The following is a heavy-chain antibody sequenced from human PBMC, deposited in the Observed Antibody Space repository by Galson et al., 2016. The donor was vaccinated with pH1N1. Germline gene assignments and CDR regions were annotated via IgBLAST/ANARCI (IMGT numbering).Heavy chain of an antibody. D-gene: IGHD4-23*01. CDR2: ITYTSATI. J-gene: IGHJ3*01. V-gene: IGHV3-48*04. CDR1: GFAFSSWH. CDR3: ARPGNYDGDRRGAFDL. Sequence: SLRLSCAASGFAFSSWHMDWVRQAPGEGLEWISFITYTSATIYYADSVKGRFTVSRDNAKNSLYLQMNSLRAEEPAVYYRARPGNYDGDRRGAFDLWGQGTMVTVSP.